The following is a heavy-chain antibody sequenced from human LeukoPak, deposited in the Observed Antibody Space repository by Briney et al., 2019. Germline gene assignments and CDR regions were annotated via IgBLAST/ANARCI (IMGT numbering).Heavy chain of an antibody. CDR2: FDPEDGET. V-gene: IGHV1-24*01. CDR3: VTGVVVITPFDY. J-gene: IGHJ4*02. D-gene: IGHD3-22*01. Sequence: ASVKVSCKVSGYTLTELSMHWVRQAPGKGLEWMGGFDPEDGETIYAQKFQGRVTMTEDTSTDTAYMELSSLRSEDTAVYYCVTGVVVITPFDYWGQGTLVTVSS. CDR1: GYTLTELS.